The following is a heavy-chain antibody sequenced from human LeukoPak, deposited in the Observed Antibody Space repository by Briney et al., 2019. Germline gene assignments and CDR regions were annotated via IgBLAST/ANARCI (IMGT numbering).Heavy chain of an antibody. Sequence: GSLRISCAASGLTFSSCAMIWVGQSPGNGPHSVSSISSSSSYIYYADSVKGQFTISRDNSKNTLYLQMNSLRAEDTAVYYCAKRGGSGSYSGYFDYWGQGTLVTVSS. V-gene: IGHV3-23*01. J-gene: IGHJ4*02. CDR2: ISSSSSYI. D-gene: IGHD1-26*01. CDR1: GLTFSSCA. CDR3: AKRGGSGSYSGYFDY.